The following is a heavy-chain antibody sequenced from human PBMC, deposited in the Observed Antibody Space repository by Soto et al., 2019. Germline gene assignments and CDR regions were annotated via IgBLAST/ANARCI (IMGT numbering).Heavy chain of an antibody. V-gene: IGHV1-18*01. CDR2: ISAYNGNT. CDR1: GYTFTSYG. D-gene: IGHD3-22*01. J-gene: IGHJ4*02. CDR3: ARTSTVIVVVIPDFDY. Sequence: ASVKVSCKASGYTFTSYGISWVRQAPGQGLEWMGWISAYNGNTNYAQKLQGRVTMTTDTSTSTAYMELRSLRSDDTAVYYCARTSTVIVVVIPDFDYWGQGTLVPVSS.